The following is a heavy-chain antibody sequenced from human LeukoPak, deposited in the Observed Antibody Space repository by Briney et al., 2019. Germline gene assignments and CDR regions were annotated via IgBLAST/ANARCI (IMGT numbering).Heavy chain of an antibody. J-gene: IGHJ4*02. CDR2: ISSSGSTI. V-gene: IGHV3-11*04. Sequence: PGGSLRLSCAASGFTFSDYYMSWIRQAPGKGLEWVSYISSSGSTIYYADSVKGRFTISRDNAKNSLYLQMNSLRVEDTAVYYCASSHSSGSLSPDYWGQGTLVTVSS. D-gene: IGHD6-19*01. CDR3: ASSHSSGSLSPDY. CDR1: GFTFSDYY.